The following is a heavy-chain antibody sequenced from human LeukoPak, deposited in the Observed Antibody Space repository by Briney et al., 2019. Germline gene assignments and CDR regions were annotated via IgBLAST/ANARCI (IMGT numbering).Heavy chain of an antibody. D-gene: IGHD3-16*01. CDR3: ARDVEGGTFDI. CDR1: GFTFSRFW. CDR2: IDQSGGRN. J-gene: IGHJ3*02. Sequence: PGGSLRLSCAASGFTFSRFWMNWVRQAPGRGLEWVANIDQSGGRNNYEDSVKGRFTISRDNAKNSLFLEMSSLRADDTAVYFCARDVEGGTFDIWGQGTTVTVSS. V-gene: IGHV3-7*05.